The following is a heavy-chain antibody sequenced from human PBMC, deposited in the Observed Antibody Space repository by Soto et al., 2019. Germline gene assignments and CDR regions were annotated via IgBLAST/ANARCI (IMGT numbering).Heavy chain of an antibody. CDR3: ARLYGDLHYFDY. D-gene: IGHD4-17*01. V-gene: IGHV5-51*01. CDR1: GYSFSTYW. J-gene: IGHJ4*02. CDR2: IYPGDSDT. Sequence: EVQLVQSGAQVKKPGESLKISCKASGYSFSTYWIGWVRQMPGKGLEWMGMIYPGDSDTRYSPSFQGQVMISADKSITTAYLRWSSLMASDTAMYYCARLYGDLHYFDYWGQATLVTVSS.